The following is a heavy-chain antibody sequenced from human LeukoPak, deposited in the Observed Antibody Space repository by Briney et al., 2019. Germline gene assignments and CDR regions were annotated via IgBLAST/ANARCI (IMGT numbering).Heavy chain of an antibody. CDR1: GFTFSSYS. CDR2: ISGTGTYT. CDR3: ARDAAPWRYFDL. D-gene: IGHD1-1*01. V-gene: IGHV3-21*04. Sequence: PGGSLRLSCAASGFTFSSYSMSWVRQAPGKGLEWVSSISGTGTYTYYAGSLKGRFTISRDNSKNTVYLQMNSLRAEDTAVYYCARDAAPWRYFDLWGRGTLVTVSS. J-gene: IGHJ2*01.